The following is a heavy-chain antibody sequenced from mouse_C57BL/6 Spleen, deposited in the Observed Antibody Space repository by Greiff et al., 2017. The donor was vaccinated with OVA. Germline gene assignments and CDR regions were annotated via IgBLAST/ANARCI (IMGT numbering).Heavy chain of an antibody. Sequence: VQLQQSGPGLVKPSQSLSLTCSVTGYSITSGYYWNWLRQFPGNKLEWMGYISYDGSNNYNPSLKNRISITRDTSKNQFFLKLNSVTTEDTATYYGARDGYHYAMDYWGQGTSVTVSS. CDR2: ISYDGSN. D-gene: IGHD2-2*01. CDR3: ARDGYHYAMDY. V-gene: IGHV3-6*01. CDR1: GYSITSGYY. J-gene: IGHJ4*01.